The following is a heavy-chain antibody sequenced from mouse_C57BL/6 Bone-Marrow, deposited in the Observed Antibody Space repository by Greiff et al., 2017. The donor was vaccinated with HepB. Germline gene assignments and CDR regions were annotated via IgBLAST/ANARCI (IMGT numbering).Heavy chain of an antibody. V-gene: IGHV5-17*01. CDR1: GFTFSDYG. D-gene: IGHD2-5*01. J-gene: IGHJ4*01. CDR3: ARSYSNYDAMDY. CDR2: ISSGSSTI. Sequence: ESGGGLVKPGGSLKLSCAASGFTFSDYGMHWVRQAPEKGLEWVAYISSGSSTIYYADTVKGRFTISRDNAKNTLFLQMTSLRSEDTAMYYCARSYSNYDAMDYWGQGTSVTVSS.